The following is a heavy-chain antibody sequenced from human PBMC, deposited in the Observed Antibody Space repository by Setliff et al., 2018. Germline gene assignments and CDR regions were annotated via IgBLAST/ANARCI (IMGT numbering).Heavy chain of an antibody. D-gene: IGHD2-21*01. CDR2: ISSSGSTI. CDR1: GFTFSSYE. V-gene: IGHV3-48*03. J-gene: IGHJ4*02. CDR3: ARNIPWTQPIDY. Sequence: PGGSLRLSCAASGFTFSSYEMNWVRQAPGKGLEWVSYISSSGSTIYYADSVKDRFTISRDNAKNSLYLQMNSLRAEDTAVYYCARNIPWTQPIDYWGQGTLITVSS.